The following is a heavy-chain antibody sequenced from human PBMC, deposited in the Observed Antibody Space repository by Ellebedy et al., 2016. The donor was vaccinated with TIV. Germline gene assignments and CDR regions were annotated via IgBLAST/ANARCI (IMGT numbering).Heavy chain of an antibody. CDR2: IYSGGST. CDR1: GASISSGPYY. CDR3: ARGIEQWLTY. V-gene: IGHV4-31*03. J-gene: IGHJ4*02. D-gene: IGHD6-19*01. Sequence: LRLSXTASGASISSGPYYWNWIRQHPGKGLQWIGYIYSGGSTYYSPSLKSRVTISLDTSKNQFSLKLTSVTAADTAVYYCARGIEQWLTYWGQGTLVTVSS.